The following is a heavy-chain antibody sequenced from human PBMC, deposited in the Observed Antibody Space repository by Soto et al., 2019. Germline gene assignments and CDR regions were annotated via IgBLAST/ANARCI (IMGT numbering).Heavy chain of an antibody. CDR2: INPKFGDT. CDR1: GYTFTAYY. V-gene: IGHV1-2*02. D-gene: IGHD3-10*01. CDR3: ARNLAYYYGPGSGNGHGF. Sequence: VQLVQSGAEVKEPGDSVRVSCEASGYTFTAYYIHWVRQAPGQGLEWMGWINPKFGDTTYAQDFQGRVSMNRDMSISTVYMEAGRLTSADTAIYYCARNLAYYYGPGSGNGHGFWGEGTTVTVFS. J-gene: IGHJ6*04.